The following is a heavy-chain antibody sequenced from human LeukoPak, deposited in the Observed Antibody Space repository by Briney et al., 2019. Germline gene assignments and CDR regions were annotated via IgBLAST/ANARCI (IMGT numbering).Heavy chain of an antibody. CDR3: AKGPSYYYDSSASPFDY. D-gene: IGHD3-22*01. Sequence: GGSLRLSCAASGFTFSSYAMSWVRQAPGKGLEWVSAISGSGGSTYYADSVKGRFTISRDNSKNTLYLQMNSLRAEDTAVYYCAKGPSYYYDSSASPFDYWGQGTLVTVSS. CDR1: GFTFSSYA. CDR2: ISGSGGST. J-gene: IGHJ4*02. V-gene: IGHV3-23*01.